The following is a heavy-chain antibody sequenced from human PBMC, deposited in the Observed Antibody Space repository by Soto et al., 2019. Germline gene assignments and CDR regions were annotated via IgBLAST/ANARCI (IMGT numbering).Heavy chain of an antibody. D-gene: IGHD3-3*01. CDR3: ARLIGVWYFDY. CDR1: GYSFTSYW. CDR2: IDPNDSET. J-gene: IGHJ4*02. V-gene: IGHV5-10-1*01. Sequence: GESLKISCKGSGYSFTSYWIAWVRQMPGKGLEWMGRIDPNDSETKYSPSFEGQVTISADRSINTAYLEWSSLKAADTAMYYCARLIGVWYFDYWGQGTLVTV.